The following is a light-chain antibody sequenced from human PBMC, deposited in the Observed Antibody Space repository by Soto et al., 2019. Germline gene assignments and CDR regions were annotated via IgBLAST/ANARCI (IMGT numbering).Light chain of an antibody. CDR2: LAS. J-gene: IGKJ3*01. V-gene: IGKV2-28*01. Sequence: DIVMTQSPLSLSVTPGEEASISCRCSQSLLHRNGNSYLDWYLQRPGQSPQLLISLASNRASGVPDRFSGSGSGTDFTLHISRVEAEDVGVYYCMQALQSSFTFGPGTKVDL. CDR3: MQALQSSFT. CDR1: QSLLHRNGNSY.